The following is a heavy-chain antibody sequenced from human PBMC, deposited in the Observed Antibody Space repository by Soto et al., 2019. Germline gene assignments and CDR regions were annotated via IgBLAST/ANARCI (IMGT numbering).Heavy chain of an antibody. CDR3: ARPRVYGFGMDV. V-gene: IGHV4-34*01. J-gene: IGHJ6*02. CDR1: GGSFSCYY. D-gene: IGHD6-13*01. CDR2: INHSGST. Sequence: PSATLSLTCAVYGGSFSCYYWSWIRQPPGKGLEWIGEINHSGSTNYNPSLKSRVTISVDTSKNQFSLKLSSVTAADTAVYYCARPRVYGFGMDVWGQGTTVTVAS.